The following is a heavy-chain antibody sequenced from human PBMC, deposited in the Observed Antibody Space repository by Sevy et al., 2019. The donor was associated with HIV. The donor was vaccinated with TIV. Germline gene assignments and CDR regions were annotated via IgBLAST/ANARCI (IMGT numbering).Heavy chain of an antibody. J-gene: IGHJ5*02. V-gene: IGHV4-39*01. Sequence: SETLFLTCTVSGGSISSSSYYWGWIRQPPGKGLEWIGSIYYSGSTYYNPSLKSRVTISVDTSKNQFSLKLSSVTAADTAVYYCSQIRLYYDYSNYDWFDPWGQGTLVTVSS. CDR2: IYYSGST. CDR3: SQIRLYYDYSNYDWFDP. D-gene: IGHD4-4*01. CDR1: GGSISSSSYY.